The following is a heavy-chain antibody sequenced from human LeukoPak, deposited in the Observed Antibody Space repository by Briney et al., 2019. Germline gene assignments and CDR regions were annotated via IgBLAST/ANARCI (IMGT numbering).Heavy chain of an antibody. J-gene: IGHJ4*02. CDR3: ARGPGLAMGKGYFDY. V-gene: IGHV3-48*04. CDR2: ISSSSKTI. CDR1: GFTFSSYS. Sequence: PGGSLRLSCAASGFTFSSYSMNWVRQAPGKGLEWVSYISSSSKTIYYADSVNGRFTISRDNSKNTLYLEVNSLRADDTAVYYCARGPGLAMGKGYFDYCGQGTLVTVSS. D-gene: IGHD6-19*01.